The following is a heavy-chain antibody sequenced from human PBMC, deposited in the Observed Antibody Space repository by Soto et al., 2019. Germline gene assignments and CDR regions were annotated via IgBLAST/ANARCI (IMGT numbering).Heavy chain of an antibody. CDR3: AREWGLLPYYVMNV. V-gene: IGHV4-61*03. Sequence: SETLSLTCIVSGDSVTSGSYYWTWLRQPPGKGLEWIGYISYTGRTKYNPSLQSRVTISVDTSKNDFSLNLSSVAAADTAVYFCAREWGLLPYYVMNVWGHGTAVTVSS. D-gene: IGHD7-27*01. J-gene: IGHJ6*02. CDR1: GDSVTSGSYY. CDR2: ISYTGRT.